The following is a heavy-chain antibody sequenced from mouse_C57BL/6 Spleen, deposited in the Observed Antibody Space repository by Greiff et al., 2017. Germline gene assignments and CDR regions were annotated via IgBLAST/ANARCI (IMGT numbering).Heavy chain of an antibody. CDR3: VRYFDY. CDR1: GFSFNTYA. V-gene: IGHV10-1*01. J-gene: IGHJ2*01. Sequence: EVQVVESGGGLVQPKGSLKLSCAASGFSFNTYAMNWVRQAPGQGLEWVARIRSKSNNYATSYADSVKDRFTISRDDSESMLYLQMNNLKTEDTAMYYCVRYFDYWGQGTTLTVSS. CDR2: IRSKSNNYAT.